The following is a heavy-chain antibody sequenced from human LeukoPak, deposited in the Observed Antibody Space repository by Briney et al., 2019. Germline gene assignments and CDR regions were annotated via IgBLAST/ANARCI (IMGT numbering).Heavy chain of an antibody. Sequence: GGSLRLSCAASGFTFSSYAMHWVRQAPGKGLEWVAVISYDGSNKYYADSVKGRFTISRDNSKNTQYLQMNSLRAEDTAVYYCARGDGYTTNFDYWGQGTLVTVSS. J-gene: IGHJ4*02. V-gene: IGHV3-30*04. CDR3: ARGDGYTTNFDY. D-gene: IGHD5-24*01. CDR2: ISYDGSNK. CDR1: GFTFSSYA.